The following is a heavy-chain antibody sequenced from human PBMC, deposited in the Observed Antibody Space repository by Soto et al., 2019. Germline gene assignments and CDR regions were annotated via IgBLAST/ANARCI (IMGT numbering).Heavy chain of an antibody. CDR1: GGSVSGTSDY. Sequence: QVHLQESGPGLVKPSETLSLTCTVTGGSVSGTSDYWSWFRQPPGKRLEWIGYSYDSGSTNYNPSLRSRVTMSVDTSKNQFSLKLSSVTAADTAVYYCAREDSSGYSDYWGQGTLVTVSS. V-gene: IGHV4-61*01. CDR3: AREDSSGYSDY. D-gene: IGHD6-19*01. CDR2: SYDSGST. J-gene: IGHJ4*02.